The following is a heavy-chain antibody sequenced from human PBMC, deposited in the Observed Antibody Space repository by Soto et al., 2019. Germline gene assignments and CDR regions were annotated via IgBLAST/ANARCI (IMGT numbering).Heavy chain of an antibody. Sequence: LRLSCAASGLTFSSYAMSWVRQAPGKGLEWVSVISGSGGSTYYADSVKGRFTISRDNSKNTLYLQMNSLRAEDTAVYYCAKGDSGTYYAYYFYGMDVWGQGTTVTVSS. CDR2: ISGSGGST. CDR3: AKGDSGTYYAYYFYGMDV. CDR1: GLTFSSYA. V-gene: IGHV3-23*01. D-gene: IGHD1-26*01. J-gene: IGHJ6*02.